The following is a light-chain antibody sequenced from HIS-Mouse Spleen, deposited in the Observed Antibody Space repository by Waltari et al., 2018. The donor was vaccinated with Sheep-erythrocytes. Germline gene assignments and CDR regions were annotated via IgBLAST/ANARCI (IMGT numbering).Light chain of an antibody. Sequence: QSALTQPRSVSGSPGQSITISCTGTSSDVGGYNYVSWYQQHPGKAPKLMIYEVSNRPSGCSNRFSGSKSGNTASLTISGLQAEDEADYYCSSYTSSSTVFGGGTKLTVL. J-gene: IGLJ3*02. CDR3: SSYTSSSTV. CDR2: EVS. V-gene: IGLV2-14*01. CDR1: SSDVGGYNY.